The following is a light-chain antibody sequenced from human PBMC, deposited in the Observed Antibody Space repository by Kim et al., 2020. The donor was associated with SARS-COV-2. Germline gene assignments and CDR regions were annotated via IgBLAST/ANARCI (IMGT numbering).Light chain of an antibody. V-gene: IGLV2-8*01. CDR3: SSYAGSNNFV. CDR2: EVT. Sequence: QSVTISCTGASSDIGSYNFVSWYQQLPGKAPKLMIYEVTKRPSGVPDRFSGSKSGNTASLTVSGLQADDEADYYCSSYAGSNNFVFGTGTKSPS. J-gene: IGLJ1*01. CDR1: SSDIGSYNF.